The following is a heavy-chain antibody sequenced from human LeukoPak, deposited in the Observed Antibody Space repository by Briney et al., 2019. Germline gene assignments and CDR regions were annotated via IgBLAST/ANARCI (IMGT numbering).Heavy chain of an antibody. V-gene: IGHV3-15*01. CDR2: IKSKTDGGTT. J-gene: IGHJ5*02. Sequence: GGSLRLSCAASGFTFSSYEMNWVRQAPGKGLEWVGRIKSKTDGGTTDYAAPVKGRFTISRHDSKNTLYLQMNSLKTEDTAVYYCTTDERIVGAIEPWGQGTLVTVSS. D-gene: IGHD1-26*01. CDR1: GFTFSSYE. CDR3: TTDERIVGAIEP.